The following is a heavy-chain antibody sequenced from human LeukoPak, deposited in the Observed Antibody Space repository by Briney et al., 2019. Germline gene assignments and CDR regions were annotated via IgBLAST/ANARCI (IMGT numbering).Heavy chain of an antibody. CDR2: VSGGSTT. CDR3: AKDTGSGWDFDS. CDR1: GFAFVGFA. Sequence: PGGPLPLSFAAPGFAFVGFAMNWVRQAPVRGLERVSLVSGGSTTYYAVSVRGRFTISRDNSKNSLYLQMNTLRTEDTAFYYCAKDTGSGWDFDSWGQGTLVTVSS. V-gene: IGHV3-43*02. D-gene: IGHD6-19*01. J-gene: IGHJ4*02.